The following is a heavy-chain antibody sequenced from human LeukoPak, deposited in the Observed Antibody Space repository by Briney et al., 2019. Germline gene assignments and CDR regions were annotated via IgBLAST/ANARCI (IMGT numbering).Heavy chain of an antibody. V-gene: IGHV3-21*01. CDR1: GFTFSSYS. Sequence: GGSLRLSCSASGFTFSSYSKNWVRQAPGKGLEWVSSISSSSSYIYYADSVKGRFTISRDNAKNSLYLQMNGLRAEDTAVYYCARVDYITGTTSQSPTSSFDYWGQGTLVTVSS. CDR2: ISSSSSYI. J-gene: IGHJ4*02. D-gene: IGHD1-7*01. CDR3: ARVDYITGTTSQSPTSSFDY.